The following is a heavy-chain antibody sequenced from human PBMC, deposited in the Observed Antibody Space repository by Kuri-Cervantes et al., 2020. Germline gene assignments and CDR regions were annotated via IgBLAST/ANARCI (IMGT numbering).Heavy chain of an antibody. CDR3: AKAVAGSDPYYFYYMDV. Sequence: SCAASGFTFGDYAMHWVRQAPGKGLEWVSGLSWNGDRIGYADSVKGRFTVSRDNAKNSLYLQMNSLRAEDTNLYYCAKAVAGSDPYYFYYMDVWGKGTTVTVSS. V-gene: IGHV3-9*01. J-gene: IGHJ6*03. D-gene: IGHD6-19*01. CDR1: GFTFGDYA. CDR2: LSWNGDRI.